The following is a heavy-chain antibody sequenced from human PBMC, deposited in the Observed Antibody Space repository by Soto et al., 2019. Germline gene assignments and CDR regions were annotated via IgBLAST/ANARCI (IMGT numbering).Heavy chain of an antibody. CDR1: GFTFSSYG. CDR2: ISHDGNNK. J-gene: IGHJ4*02. D-gene: IGHD3-3*01. Sequence: QVQLVESGGGVVQPGRSLRLSCAASGFTFSSYGMHWVRQAPGKGLEWVAVISHDGNNKYYATSVKGRFTISRDNSKNTLYLQMHRLRAEDTALYYCANVEGLQYDFWSGPDYWGQGILVSVSS. V-gene: IGHV3-30*18. CDR3: ANVEGLQYDFWSGPDY.